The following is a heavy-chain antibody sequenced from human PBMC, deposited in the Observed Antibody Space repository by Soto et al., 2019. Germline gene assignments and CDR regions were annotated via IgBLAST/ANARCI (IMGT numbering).Heavy chain of an antibody. D-gene: IGHD6-19*01. CDR3: ARDGAVAGHFDY. CDR2: ISSSSSYI. Sequence: GGSLRLSCAASGFTFSSYSMNWVRQAPGKGLEWVSSISSSSSYIYYADSVKGRFTISRDNAKNSLYLQMNSLRAEDTAVYYCARDGAVAGHFDYWGQGTLVTAPQ. V-gene: IGHV3-21*01. CDR1: GFTFSSYS. J-gene: IGHJ4*02.